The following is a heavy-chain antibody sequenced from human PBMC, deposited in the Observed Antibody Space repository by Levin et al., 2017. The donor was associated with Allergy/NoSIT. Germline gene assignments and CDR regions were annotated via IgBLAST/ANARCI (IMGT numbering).Heavy chain of an antibody. CDR1: GGTFSSYA. Sequence: KISCKASGGTFSSYAISWVRQAPGQGLEWMGGIIPIFGTANYAQKFQGRVTITADESTSTAYMELSSLRSEDTAVYYCARLALRYCSSTSCPKQNWFDPWGQGTLVTVSS. CDR2: IIPIFGTA. J-gene: IGHJ5*02. CDR3: ARLALRYCSSTSCPKQNWFDP. V-gene: IGHV1-69*01. D-gene: IGHD2-2*01.